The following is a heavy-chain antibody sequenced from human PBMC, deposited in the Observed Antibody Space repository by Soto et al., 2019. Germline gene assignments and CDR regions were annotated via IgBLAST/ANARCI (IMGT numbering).Heavy chain of an antibody. Sequence: ASVKVSCKSSGYTFTSYRISWVRQAPGQGLECMGWISAYNGNTNYAQKLQGRVTMTTDTSTSTAYMELRSLRSDDTAVYYCARDLITMVRGVTDYYYGMDVWGQGTTVTVSS. CDR3: ARDLITMVRGVTDYYYGMDV. CDR2: ISAYNGNT. D-gene: IGHD3-10*01. V-gene: IGHV1-18*01. J-gene: IGHJ6*02. CDR1: GYTFTSYR.